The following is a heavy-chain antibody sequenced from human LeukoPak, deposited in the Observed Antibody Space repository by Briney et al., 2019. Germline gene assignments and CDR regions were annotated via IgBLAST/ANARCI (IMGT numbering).Heavy chain of an antibody. V-gene: IGHV4-4*07. D-gene: IGHD2-8*01. CDR1: GGSISSYY. Sequence: SQTLSLTCTVSGGSISSYYWSWIRQPAGKGLEWIGRIYTSGSTNYNPSLKSRVTMSVDTSKNQFSLKLSSVNAADTAVYYCESTVDCTNGVCYSYEAFHIWGQGTMVTVSS. CDR3: ESTVDCTNGVCYSYEAFHI. CDR2: IYTSGST. J-gene: IGHJ3*02.